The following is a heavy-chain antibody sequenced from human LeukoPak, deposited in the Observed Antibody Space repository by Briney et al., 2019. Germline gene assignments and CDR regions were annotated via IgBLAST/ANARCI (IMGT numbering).Heavy chain of an antibody. CDR1: GGSISSYY. CDR2: IYYSGST. D-gene: IGHD6-19*01. V-gene: IGHV4-59*08. CDR3: ARGAGIAVAGTDGW. J-gene: IGHJ4*02. Sequence: PSETLSLTCTVSGGSISSYYWSWIRQPPGKGLEWIGYIYYSGSTNYNPSLKSRVTISVDTSKNQFSLKLSSVTAADTAVYYCARGAGIAVAGTDGWWGQGTLVTVSS.